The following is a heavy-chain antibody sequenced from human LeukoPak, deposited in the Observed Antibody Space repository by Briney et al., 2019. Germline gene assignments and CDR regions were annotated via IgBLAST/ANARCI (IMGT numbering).Heavy chain of an antibody. J-gene: IGHJ6*02. CDR2: INPSRGST. Sequence: ASVKVSCKASGYTFTSYYMHWVRQAPGQGLEWMGIINPSRGSTSYAQKLQGRVTMTRDTSTSTVYMELSSLRSEDTAVYYCARDRVITIFGVVIVDYYYGMDVWGQGTTVTVSS. CDR1: GYTFTSYY. V-gene: IGHV1-46*01. CDR3: ARDRVITIFGVVIVDYYYGMDV. D-gene: IGHD3-3*01.